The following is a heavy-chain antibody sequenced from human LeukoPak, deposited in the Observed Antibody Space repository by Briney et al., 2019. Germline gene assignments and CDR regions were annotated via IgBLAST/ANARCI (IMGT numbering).Heavy chain of an antibody. V-gene: IGHV3-11*05. D-gene: IGHD6-13*01. Sequence: GGSLRLSCASSGFTFSDYYMSWIRQAPGKGLEWVSDISSTSIYTNYADSVKGRFTISRDNAKNSLYLQMNSLRAEDTAVYYCAREDGYSSSWYSDYWGQGTLVTVSS. CDR3: AREDGYSSSWYSDY. CDR2: ISSTSIYT. J-gene: IGHJ4*02. CDR1: GFTFSDYY.